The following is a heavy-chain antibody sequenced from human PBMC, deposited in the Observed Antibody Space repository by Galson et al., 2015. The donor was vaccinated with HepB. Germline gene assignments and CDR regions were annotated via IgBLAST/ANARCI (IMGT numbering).Heavy chain of an antibody. CDR3: ARDEGFGELD. CDR1: GFTFSSSE. D-gene: IGHD3-10*01. J-gene: IGHJ4*02. CDR2: ISSSGSTT. V-gene: IGHV3-48*03. Sequence: SLRLSCADSGFTFSSSEMNWVRQAPGKGLEWVSYISSSGSTTNYADSVKGRFTISRDNAKNSLYLQMNSLRAEDTAIYYCARDEGFGELDWGQGTLVTVSS.